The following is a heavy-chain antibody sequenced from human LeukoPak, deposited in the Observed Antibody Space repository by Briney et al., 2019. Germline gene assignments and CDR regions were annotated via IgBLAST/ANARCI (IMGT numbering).Heavy chain of an antibody. CDR2: IYTSGST. V-gene: IGHV4-4*09. CDR1: GGSISSYY. Sequence: SETLSLTCTVSGGSISSYYWSWIRQPPGKGLEWIGYIYTSGSTNYNPSLKSRVTISVDTSKNQFSLKLSSVTAADTAVYYCARSYSSSWPFDYWGQGTLVTVSS. D-gene: IGHD6-13*01. J-gene: IGHJ4*02. CDR3: ARSYSSSWPFDY.